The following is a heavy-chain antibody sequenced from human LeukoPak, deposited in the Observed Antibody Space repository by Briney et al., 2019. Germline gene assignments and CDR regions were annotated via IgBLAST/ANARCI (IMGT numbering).Heavy chain of an antibody. CDR2: ISYDGSNK. J-gene: IGHJ4*02. Sequence: PGGSLRLSCAASGFTFSSYGVHWVRQAPGKGLEWVAVISYDGSNKYYADSVKGRFTISRDNSKNTLYLQMNSLRAEDTAVYYCAKDRRYYYDLWGQGTLVTVSS. CDR1: GFTFSSYG. D-gene: IGHD1-14*01. V-gene: IGHV3-30*18. CDR3: AKDRRYYYDL.